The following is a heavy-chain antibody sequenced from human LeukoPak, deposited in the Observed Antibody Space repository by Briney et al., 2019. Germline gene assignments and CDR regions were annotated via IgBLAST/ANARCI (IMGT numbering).Heavy chain of an antibody. D-gene: IGHD6-13*01. V-gene: IGHV4-34*01. CDR3: ARGWVAAAAPLDY. Sequence: PSETLSLTCAVYGGSFSGYYWSWIRQPPGKGLEWIGEINHSGSTNYNPSLKSRVTISVDTSKNQFSPKLSSVTAADTAVYYCARGWVAAAAPLDYWGQGTLVTVSS. CDR2: INHSGST. J-gene: IGHJ4*02. CDR1: GGSFSGYY.